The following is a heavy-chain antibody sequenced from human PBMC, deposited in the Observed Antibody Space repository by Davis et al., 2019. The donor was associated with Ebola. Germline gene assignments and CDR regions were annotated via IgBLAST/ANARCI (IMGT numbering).Heavy chain of an antibody. D-gene: IGHD1-26*01. CDR1: GYTFTSYG. V-gene: IGHV1-18*01. Sequence: AASVQVSCKASGYTFTSYGISWVRQAPGQGLEWMGWISAYNGNTNYAQKLQGRVTMTTDTSTSTAYMELRSLRSDDTAVYYCASRYSGSYYLTAFDIWGQGTMVTVSS. CDR3: ASRYSGSYYLTAFDI. J-gene: IGHJ3*02. CDR2: ISAYNGNT.